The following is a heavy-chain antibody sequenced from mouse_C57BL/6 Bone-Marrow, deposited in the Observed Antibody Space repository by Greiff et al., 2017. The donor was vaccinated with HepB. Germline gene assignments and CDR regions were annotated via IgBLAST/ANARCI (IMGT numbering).Heavy chain of an antibody. V-gene: IGHV5-4*01. D-gene: IGHD1-1*01. J-gene: IGHJ3*01. Sequence: DVHLVESGGGLVKPGGSLKLSCAASGFTFSSYAMSWVRQTPEKRLEWVATISDGGSYTYYPDNVKGRFTISRDNAKNNLYLQMSHLKSEDTAMYYCARDYYYGSSYLFAYWGQGTLVTVSA. CDR3: ARDYYYGSSYLFAY. CDR2: ISDGGSYT. CDR1: GFTFSSYA.